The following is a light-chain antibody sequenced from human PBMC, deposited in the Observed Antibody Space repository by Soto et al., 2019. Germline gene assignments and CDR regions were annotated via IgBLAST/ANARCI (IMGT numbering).Light chain of an antibody. CDR3: LQDYNYPRT. CDR2: DTS. V-gene: IGKV1-5*01. CDR1: QAISNW. J-gene: IGKJ1*01. Sequence: DVQVTQSPSTLSASVGDRVTITCRASQAISNWLAWYQEKPGKAPKLLIYDTSSLEGGVPSRFSGSGSGTEFTLTINGLQPEDFATYHCLQDYNYPRTFGQGTKVDIK.